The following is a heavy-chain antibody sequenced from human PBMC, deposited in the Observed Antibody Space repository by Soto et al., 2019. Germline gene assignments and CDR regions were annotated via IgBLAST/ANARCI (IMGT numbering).Heavy chain of an antibody. CDR2: TYHSGST. CDR1: AGSISSSSW. CDR3: ARRGDGSGSLDY. D-gene: IGHD3-10*01. Sequence: SETLSLTCAVSAGSISSSSWWSWVRQPPGKGLEWIGETYHSGSTTYSPSLKSPVTISVDKSKNQFSLKLSSVTAADPAVYYCARRGDGSGSLDYWGRGTRVTVPS. V-gene: IGHV4-4*02. J-gene: IGHJ4*02.